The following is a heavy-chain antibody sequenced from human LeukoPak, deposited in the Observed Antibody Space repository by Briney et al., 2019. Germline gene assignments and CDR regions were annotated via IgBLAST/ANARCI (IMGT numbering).Heavy chain of an antibody. V-gene: IGHV3-30-3*01. Sequence: GGSLRLSCAASGFTFSSYAMHWVRQAPGKGLEWVAVISYDGSNKYYADSVKGRFTISRDNSKNTLYLRMNSLRAEDTAVYYCARGRLRHEYFQHWGQGTLVTVSS. CDR1: GFTFSSYA. CDR2: ISYDGSNK. D-gene: IGHD5-12*01. J-gene: IGHJ1*01. CDR3: ARGRLRHEYFQH.